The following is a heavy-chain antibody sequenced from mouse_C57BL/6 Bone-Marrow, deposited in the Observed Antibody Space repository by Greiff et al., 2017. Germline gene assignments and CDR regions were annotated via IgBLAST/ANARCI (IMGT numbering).Heavy chain of an antibody. CDR3: VRNDDYDAILAY. J-gene: IGHJ3*01. V-gene: IGHV2-9-1*01. Sequence: VQVVESGPGLVAPSQSLSITCTVSGFSLTSYAISWVRQPPGKGLEWLGVIWTGGGTNYNSALKYRLSISKDNSTSQVILKMNSLQTDDTARYYCVRNDDYDAILAYWGQGTLVTVSA. D-gene: IGHD2-4*01. CDR1: GFSLTSYA. CDR2: IWTGGGT.